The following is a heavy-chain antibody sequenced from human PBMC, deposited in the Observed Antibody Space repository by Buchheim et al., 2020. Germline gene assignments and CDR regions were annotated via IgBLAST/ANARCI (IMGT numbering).Heavy chain of an antibody. V-gene: IGHV3-33*01. CDR2: IWYDGSNK. CDR1: GFTFSSYG. J-gene: IGHJ4*02. Sequence: QVQLVESGGGVVQPGRSLRLSCAASGFTFSSYGMHWVRQAPGKGLEWVAVIWYDGSNKYYADSVKGRFTISRDNSKNTLYLQMNSLRAEDTAVYYCASEAPSRGTAGEQWLNTDYWGQGTL. D-gene: IGHD5-12*01. CDR3: ASEAPSRGTAGEQWLNTDY.